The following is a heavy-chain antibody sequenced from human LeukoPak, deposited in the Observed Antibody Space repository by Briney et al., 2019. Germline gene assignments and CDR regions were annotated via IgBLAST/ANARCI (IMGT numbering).Heavy chain of an antibody. J-gene: IGHJ4*02. V-gene: IGHV3-23*01. CDR3: AKQPRYSNSWGPLDY. Sequence: GGSLSLSCAASGFTFSEYAMTWVRQAPGKGLECVSSINGSGERTFYADSVKGRFTISRDDSKNSLYLQMNSLRAEDTAVYYCAKQPRYSNSWGPLDYWGQGTLVTVSS. D-gene: IGHD6-13*01. CDR1: GFTFSEYA. CDR2: INGSGERT.